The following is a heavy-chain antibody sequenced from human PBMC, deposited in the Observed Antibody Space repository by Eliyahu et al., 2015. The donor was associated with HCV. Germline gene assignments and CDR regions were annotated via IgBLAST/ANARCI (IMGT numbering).Heavy chain of an antibody. Sequence: QVQLQQWGAGLLKPSETLSLTCAVYGGSFSXYYGSWXRQPPGQGLEWIGEINHSGRTNYNPSLKSRVTISVDTSKNQFSLKLSSVTAADTAVYYCARGGYSSGWSQAYVGYWGQGTLVTVSS. V-gene: IGHV4-34*01. CDR2: INHSGRT. CDR3: ARGGYSSGWSQAYVGY. J-gene: IGHJ4*02. D-gene: IGHD6-19*01. CDR1: GGSFSXYY.